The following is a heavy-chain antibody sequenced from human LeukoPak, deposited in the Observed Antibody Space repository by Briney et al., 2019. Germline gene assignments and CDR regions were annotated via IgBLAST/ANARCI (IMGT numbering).Heavy chain of an antibody. CDR2: ISGSGGST. Sequence: GSLRLSCVASRFTFTKYAMSWVRQAPGKGLEWVSAISGSGGSTYYADSVKGRFTISRDNSKNTLYLQMNSLRAEDTAVYYCAKDGGYDFWSGYYHFDYWGQGTLVTVSS. J-gene: IGHJ4*02. V-gene: IGHV3-23*01. D-gene: IGHD3-3*01. CDR1: RFTFTKYA. CDR3: AKDGGYDFWSGYYHFDY.